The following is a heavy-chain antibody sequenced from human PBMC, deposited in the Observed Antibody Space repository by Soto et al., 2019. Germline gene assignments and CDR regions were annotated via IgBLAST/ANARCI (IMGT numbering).Heavy chain of an antibody. V-gene: IGHV4-34*01. J-gene: IGHJ6*03. CDR2: INDSGST. CDR3: ARSPYMDV. CDR1: GRSFSGYY. Sequence: QVQLQQWGAGLLKPSETLSLTCAVYGRSFSGYYWGWVGQSPGKGLEWNGEINDSGSTNYNPSLKSRVTILIDAPKNQFSLKMSSVTAADTAVYYCARSPYMDVWGKGTTVIVSS.